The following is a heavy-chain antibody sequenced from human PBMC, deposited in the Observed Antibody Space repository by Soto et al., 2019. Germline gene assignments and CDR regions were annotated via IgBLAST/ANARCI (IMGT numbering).Heavy chain of an antibody. Sequence: GGSLRLSCAASGFTFSSYAMTWVRQAPGKGLEWVSAISGSGDSTYYTDSVKGRFSISRDNSKNTLNLEMISLRVEDTAVYYCSRDPSDSRTSDYWGQGTLVTVSS. CDR1: GFTFSSYA. CDR2: ISGSGDST. V-gene: IGHV3-23*01. D-gene: IGHD2-21*02. CDR3: SRDPSDSRTSDY. J-gene: IGHJ4*02.